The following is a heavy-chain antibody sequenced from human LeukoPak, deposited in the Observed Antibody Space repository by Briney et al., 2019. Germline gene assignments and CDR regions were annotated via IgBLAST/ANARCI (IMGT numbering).Heavy chain of an antibody. CDR1: GGTFSSYA. CDR3: ARDPSIAVAGGGAFDI. CDR2: IIPIFGTA. D-gene: IGHD6-19*01. J-gene: IGHJ3*02. V-gene: IGHV1-69*01. Sequence: ASVKVSCKASGGTFSSYAISWARQAPGQGLEWMGGIIPIFGTANYAQKFQGRVTITADESTSTAYMELSSLRSEDTAVYYCARDPSIAVAGGGAFDIWGQGTMVTVSS.